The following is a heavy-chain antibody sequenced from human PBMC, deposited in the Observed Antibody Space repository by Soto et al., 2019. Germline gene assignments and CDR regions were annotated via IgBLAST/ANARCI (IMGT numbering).Heavy chain of an antibody. V-gene: IGHV3-48*01. Sequence: EVQLVEPGGGLVQPGGSLRLSCAASGFTFSSKTMNWVRQAPGKGLEWVSYISSSSSTIYYADSVKGRFTISRDNAKNSLYLQMNSLRAEDTAVYYCARGVVAATPYVGAFDIWGQGTMVTVSS. D-gene: IGHD2-15*01. CDR3: ARGVVAATPYVGAFDI. CDR1: GFTFSSKT. J-gene: IGHJ3*02. CDR2: ISSSSSTI.